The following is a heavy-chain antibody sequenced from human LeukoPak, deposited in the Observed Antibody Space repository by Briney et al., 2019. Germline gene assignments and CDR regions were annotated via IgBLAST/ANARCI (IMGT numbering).Heavy chain of an antibody. V-gene: IGHV3-74*01. CDR3: ARGLYSGSSYTKGY. Sequence: GGSLRLSCAASGFDFSDFWMSWVRQAPGKGLVWVSRIDSAGTDTIYADSVKGRFTISRDNAKSTLYLQMNSLRAEDTAVYCCARGLYSGSSYTKGYWGQGTLVTVSS. CDR1: GFDFSDFW. J-gene: IGHJ4*02. D-gene: IGHD1-26*01. CDR2: IDSAGTDT.